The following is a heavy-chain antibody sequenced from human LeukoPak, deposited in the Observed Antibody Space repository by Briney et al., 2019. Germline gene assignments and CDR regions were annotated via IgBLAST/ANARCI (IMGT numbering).Heavy chain of an antibody. J-gene: IGHJ5*02. CDR3: ARGHKIRVVPAAENWFDP. Sequence: GASVKVSCKASGYTFTSYGISWVRQAPGQGLEWMGWISAYNGNTNYAQKLQGRVTMTTDTSTSTAYMELRSLRSDDTAVYYCARGHKIRVVPAAENWFDPWGQGTLVTVSS. D-gene: IGHD2-2*01. CDR2: ISAYNGNT. V-gene: IGHV1-18*01. CDR1: GYTFTSYG.